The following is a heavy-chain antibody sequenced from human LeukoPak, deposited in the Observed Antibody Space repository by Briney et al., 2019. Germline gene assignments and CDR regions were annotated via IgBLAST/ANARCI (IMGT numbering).Heavy chain of an antibody. D-gene: IGHD2-15*01. CDR1: GGTFSSYA. CDR2: IIPILGIA. J-gene: IGHJ6*02. V-gene: IGHV1-69*04. Sequence: ASVKVSCKASGGTFSSYAISWVRQAPGQGLEWMGRIIPILGIANYAQKFQGRVTITADKSTSTAYMELSSLRSEDTAVYYCAFRTCSGGRCYSNPHLYCYYGMDVWGQGTTVTVSS. CDR3: AFRTCSGGRCYSNPHLYCYYGMDV.